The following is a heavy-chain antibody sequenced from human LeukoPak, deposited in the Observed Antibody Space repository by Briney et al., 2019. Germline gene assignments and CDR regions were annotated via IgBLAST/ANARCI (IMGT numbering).Heavy chain of an antibody. CDR2: NNGDGSTT. D-gene: IGHD5-24*01. Sequence: GGSLRLSCAASGFTFSSYAMHWVRQAPGKGLMYISRNNGDGSTTNYADVVKGRFTMSRDNVKNTLYLQMNSLRVEDTAVYYCARDPRDVGLAPWGQGTLVTVSS. V-gene: IGHV3-74*01. CDR3: ARDPRDVGLAP. J-gene: IGHJ5*02. CDR1: GFTFSSYA.